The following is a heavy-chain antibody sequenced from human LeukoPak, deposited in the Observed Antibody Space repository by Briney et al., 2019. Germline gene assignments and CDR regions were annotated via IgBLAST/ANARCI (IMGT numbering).Heavy chain of an antibody. Sequence: KPSETLSLTCTVSGGSISNYYWRWVRQPPGKGLEWIGYIYYSGSTKYNPSLKSRVTISIDTSKNQFSLKLSSVTAADTAVYYCARDRGIGDYYHYYFDYWGQGTLVTVSS. CDR3: ARDRGIGDYYHYYFDY. D-gene: IGHD4-17*01. CDR1: GGSISNYY. CDR2: IYYSGST. J-gene: IGHJ4*02. V-gene: IGHV4-59*01.